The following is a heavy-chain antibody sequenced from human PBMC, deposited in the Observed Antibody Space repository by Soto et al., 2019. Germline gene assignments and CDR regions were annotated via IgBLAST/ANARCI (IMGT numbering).Heavy chain of an antibody. CDR3: ARDLVYYDILTGYHSDYYGMDV. Sequence: PGGSLRLSCAASGFPFSSYAMSWVRQTPGKGLEWVSAISGNGGSTNYADSVKGRFTISRDNAKNTLYLQMNSLRAEDTAVYYCARDLVYYDILTGYHSDYYGMDVWGQGTTVTVSS. V-gene: IGHV3-23*01. J-gene: IGHJ6*02. D-gene: IGHD3-9*01. CDR1: GFPFSSYA. CDR2: ISGNGGST.